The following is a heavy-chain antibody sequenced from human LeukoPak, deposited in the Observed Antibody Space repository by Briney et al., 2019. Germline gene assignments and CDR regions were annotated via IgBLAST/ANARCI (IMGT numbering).Heavy chain of an antibody. V-gene: IGHV1-69*13. CDR2: IIPTFGTA. CDR3: ASPVKYYDTWSGYPPFDY. J-gene: IGHJ4*02. D-gene: IGHD3-3*01. CDR1: GGTFSSYA. Sequence: SVKVSCKASGGTFSSYAISWVRQAPGQGLEWMGGIIPTFGTANYAQKFQGRVTITADESTSTAYMELSSLRSEDTAIYYCASPVKYYDTWSGYPPFDYWGQGTLVTVSS.